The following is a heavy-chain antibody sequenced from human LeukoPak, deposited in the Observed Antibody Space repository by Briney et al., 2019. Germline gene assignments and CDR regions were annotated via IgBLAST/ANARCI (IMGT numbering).Heavy chain of an antibody. Sequence: GGSLRLSCVASGFTFSTYSMNWVRQAPGKGLEWVSYISISSSSIYYADSVRGRFTISRDNAKNSLYLQMNSLRAEDTAVYYCAREGGNSLFDYWGQGTLVTVSS. CDR1: GFTFSTYS. V-gene: IGHV3-48*01. CDR2: ISISSSSI. CDR3: AREGGNSLFDY. J-gene: IGHJ4*02. D-gene: IGHD4-23*01.